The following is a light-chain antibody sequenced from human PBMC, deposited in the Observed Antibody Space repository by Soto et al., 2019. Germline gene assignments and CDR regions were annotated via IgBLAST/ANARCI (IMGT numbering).Light chain of an antibody. Sequence: DIVMTQSPLSLPVTPGEPASISCRSSQSLLHSNGYNYLDWYLQKPGQSPQLLIYLGSNRASGVPDRFSGRGSGTYFTLKISRVEAEDVGVYYCMQALRTPPTFGQGTKLAIK. V-gene: IGKV2-28*01. CDR3: MQALRTPPT. CDR2: LGS. J-gene: IGKJ2*01. CDR1: QSLLHSNGYNY.